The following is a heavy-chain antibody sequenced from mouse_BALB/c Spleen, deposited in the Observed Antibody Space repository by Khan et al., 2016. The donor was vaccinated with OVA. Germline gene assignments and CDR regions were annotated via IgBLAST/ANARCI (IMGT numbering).Heavy chain of an antibody. CDR1: GYTFTSYW. D-gene: IGHD1-1*01. V-gene: IGHV1S41*01. CDR3: ASEHYYGRTCYAMDY. CDR2: IGPGSGST. Sequence: DLVKPGASVKLSCKASGYTFTSYWINWIKQRPGQGLEWIGRIGPGSGSTYYNEVFKGKATLTVDTSSSTAYIQLSSLSSEDSAVYFCASEHYYGRTCYAMDYWGQGTSVTVSS. J-gene: IGHJ4*01.